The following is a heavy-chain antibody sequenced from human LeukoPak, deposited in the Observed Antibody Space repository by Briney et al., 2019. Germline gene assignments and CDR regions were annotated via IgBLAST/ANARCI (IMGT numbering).Heavy chain of an antibody. CDR3: TRVEETATTAAIIRKYSYYYYYMDV. V-gene: IGHV3-30*02. D-gene: IGHD4-11*01. J-gene: IGHJ6*03. CDR2: IRYVGINK. CDR1: GFTFSTYG. Sequence: GGSLRLSCAASGFTFSTYGMHWVRQAPGKGLEWVSFIRYVGINKYYADSVKGRFTISRDNSKNTLYLQMSSLRAEDTAVYYCTRVEETATTAAIIRKYSYYYYYMDVWGKGNTVTVSS.